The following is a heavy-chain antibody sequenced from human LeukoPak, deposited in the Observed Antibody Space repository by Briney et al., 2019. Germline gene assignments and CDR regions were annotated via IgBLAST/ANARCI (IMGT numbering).Heavy chain of an antibody. CDR3: AKVYYDSSGSYYFDY. V-gene: IGHV3-23*01. Sequence: GGSLRLSCAASGFTFSSYAMSWVRQAPGQWLEWVSALSGSGGSTYYADSVKVRFTISRDNSKNTLYLQMNSLRAEDTAVYYCAKVYYDSSGSYYFDYWGQGTLVTVSS. CDR2: LSGSGGST. CDR1: GFTFSSYA. D-gene: IGHD3-22*01. J-gene: IGHJ4*02.